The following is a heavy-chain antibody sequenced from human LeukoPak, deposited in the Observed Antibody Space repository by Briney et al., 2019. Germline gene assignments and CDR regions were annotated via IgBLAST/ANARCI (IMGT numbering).Heavy chain of an antibody. V-gene: IGHV3-23*01. J-gene: IGHJ4*02. Sequence: GGSLRLSCAASGFTFSSYAMSWVRQAPGKGLEWVSAISGSGGCTYYADSVKGRFTISGDNSKNTLYLQMNSLRAEDTAVYYCAKARGRADGKFDYWGQGTLVTVSS. CDR2: ISGSGGCT. D-gene: IGHD1-14*01. CDR3: AKARGRADGKFDY. CDR1: GFTFSSYA.